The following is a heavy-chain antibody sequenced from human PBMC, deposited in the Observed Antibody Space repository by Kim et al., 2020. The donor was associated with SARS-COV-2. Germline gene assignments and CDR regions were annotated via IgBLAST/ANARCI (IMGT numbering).Heavy chain of an antibody. Sequence: SETLSLTCAVYGGSFSGYYWSWIRQPPGKGLEWIGEINHSGSTNYNPSLKSRVTISVDTSKNQFSLTLSSVTAADTAVYYCARGHYYDSSGDGPNFDYWGQGTLVTVSS. D-gene: IGHD3-22*01. CDR1: GGSFSGYY. CDR2: INHSGST. J-gene: IGHJ4*02. CDR3: ARGHYYDSSGDGPNFDY. V-gene: IGHV4-34*01.